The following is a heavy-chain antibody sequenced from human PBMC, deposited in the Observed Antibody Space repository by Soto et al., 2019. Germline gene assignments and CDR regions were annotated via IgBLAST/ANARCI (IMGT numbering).Heavy chain of an antibody. CDR1: GGSISSGGYY. V-gene: IGHV4-31*03. CDR2: IYYSGST. Sequence: TLSLTCTVSGGSISSGGYYLSWIRQHPGKGLEWIGYIYYSGSTYYNPSLKSRVTISVDTSKNQFSLKLSSVTAADTAVYYCARVWDWSGYYVDAFDIWGQGTMVTVSS. D-gene: IGHD3-3*01. J-gene: IGHJ3*02. CDR3: ARVWDWSGYYVDAFDI.